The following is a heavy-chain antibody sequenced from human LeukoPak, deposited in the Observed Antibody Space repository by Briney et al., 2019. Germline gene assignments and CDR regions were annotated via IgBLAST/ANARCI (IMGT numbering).Heavy chain of an antibody. CDR3: VISSGYYTYDY. CDR1: GGSISSYY. Sequence: SETLSLTCTVSGGSISSYYWSWIRQPAGKGLEWIGRIYTSGSTNYNPSLKSRVTMSVDTSKNQFSLKLSSVTATDTAVYYCVISSGYYTYDYWGQGTLVTVSS. CDR2: IYTSGST. J-gene: IGHJ4*02. V-gene: IGHV4-4*07. D-gene: IGHD3-22*01.